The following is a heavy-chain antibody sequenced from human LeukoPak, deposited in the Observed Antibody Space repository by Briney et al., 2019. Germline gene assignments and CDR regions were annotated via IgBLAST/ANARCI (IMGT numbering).Heavy chain of an antibody. CDR2: IIPIFGTA. D-gene: IGHD3-10*01. CDR3: ARTRISGSGSYYSLDFDY. J-gene: IGHJ4*02. V-gene: IGHV1-69*05. CDR1: GGTFSSYA. Sequence: SVKVSCKASGGTFSSYAISWVRQAPGQGLEWMGGIIPIFGTANYAQKFQGRVTITTDESTSTAYMELSSLRSEDTAVYYCARTRISGSGSYYSLDFDYWGQGTLVTVSS.